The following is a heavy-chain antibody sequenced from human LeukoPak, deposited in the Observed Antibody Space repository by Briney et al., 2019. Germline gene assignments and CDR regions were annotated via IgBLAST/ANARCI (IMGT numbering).Heavy chain of an antibody. CDR2: INSDGSHT. Sequence: GGSLRLSCAASGFTFSDYWMHWVREAPGKGLVWVSRINSDGSHTYYADSVKGRFTISRDNSKNTLYLQMNSLRAEDTAVYYCARGRRQFDYWGQGTLVTVSS. V-gene: IGHV3-74*01. J-gene: IGHJ4*02. CDR3: ARGRRQFDY. CDR1: GFTFSDYW.